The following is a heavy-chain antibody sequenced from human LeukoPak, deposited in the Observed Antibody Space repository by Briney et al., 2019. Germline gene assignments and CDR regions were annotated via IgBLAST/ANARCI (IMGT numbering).Heavy chain of an antibody. V-gene: IGHV1-8*02. CDR3: ARGRYSSSWSHKPRKYYFDY. Sequence: ASVKVSCKASGYTFTSYAMNWVRQATGQGLEWMGWMNPNSGNTGYAQKFQGRVTMTRNTSISTAYMELSSLRSEDTAVYYCARGRYSSSWSHKPRKYYFDYWSQGTLVTVSS. J-gene: IGHJ4*02. CDR2: MNPNSGNT. CDR1: GYTFTSYA. D-gene: IGHD6-13*01.